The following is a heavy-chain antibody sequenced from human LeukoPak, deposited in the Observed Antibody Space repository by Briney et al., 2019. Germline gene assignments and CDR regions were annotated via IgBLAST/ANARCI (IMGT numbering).Heavy chain of an antibody. CDR3: ARDSNDFWSSNWFDP. CDR2: IYTSGST. V-gene: IGHV4-4*07. J-gene: IGHJ5*02. CDR1: GGSFSGYY. Sequence: SETLSLTCAVYGGSFSGYYWSWIRQPAGKGLEWIGRIYTSGSTNYNPSLKSRVTMSVDTSKNQFSLKLSSVTAADTAVYYCARDSNDFWSSNWFDPWGQGTLVTVSS. D-gene: IGHD3-3*01.